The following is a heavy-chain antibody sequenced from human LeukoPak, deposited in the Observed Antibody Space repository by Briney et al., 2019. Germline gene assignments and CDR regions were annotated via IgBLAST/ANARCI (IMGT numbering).Heavy chain of an antibody. Sequence: GGSLRLSCAASGFTFSSYAMSWVRQAPGKGLEWVSAISGSGGSTYYADSVKGRFTISRDNSKNTLYLQMNSLRAEDTAVYYCAKDGRSIVVVTGDFDYWGQGTLVTVSS. CDR3: AKDGRSIVVVTGDFDY. CDR1: GFTFSSYA. D-gene: IGHD2-21*02. J-gene: IGHJ4*02. V-gene: IGHV3-23*01. CDR2: ISGSGGST.